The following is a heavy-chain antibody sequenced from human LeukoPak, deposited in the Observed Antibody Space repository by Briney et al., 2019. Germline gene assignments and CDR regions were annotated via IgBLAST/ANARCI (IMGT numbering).Heavy chain of an antibody. V-gene: IGHV3-7*01. Sequence: TGGSLRLSCAASGFTFSSYWMSWVRQAPGKGLEWVANIKQDGSEKYYVDSVKGRFTISRDNAKNSLYLQMNSLRAEDTAVYYCARLYYDFWSGYEKFDYWGQGTLVTVSS. J-gene: IGHJ4*02. CDR1: GFTFSSYW. CDR3: ARLYYDFWSGYEKFDY. CDR2: IKQDGSEK. D-gene: IGHD3-3*01.